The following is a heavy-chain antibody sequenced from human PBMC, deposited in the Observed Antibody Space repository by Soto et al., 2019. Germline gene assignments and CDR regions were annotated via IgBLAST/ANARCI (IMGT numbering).Heavy chain of an antibody. CDR1: GFTFSSYG. V-gene: IGHV3-30*18. D-gene: IGHD2-2*01. CDR3: AKDPVPAATQGYYGMDV. Sequence: QVQLVESGGGVVQPGRSLRLSCAASGFTFSSYGMHWVRQAPGKGLEWVAVISYDGSNKYYADSVKGRFTISRDNSKNTLYLHMNSLRAEDTAVYYCAKDPVPAATQGYYGMDVWGQGTTVTVSS. J-gene: IGHJ6*02. CDR2: ISYDGSNK.